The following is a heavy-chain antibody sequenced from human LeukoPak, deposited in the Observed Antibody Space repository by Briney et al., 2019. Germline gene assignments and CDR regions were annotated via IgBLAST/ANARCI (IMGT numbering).Heavy chain of an antibody. CDR3: ARGQRSYFRAVDD. J-gene: IGHJ4*02. CDR2: VYYNGNT. Sequence: SETLSLTCTVSGASIRTYYWSWLRQPPGKGLEWIGYVYYNGNTNYSPSLKSRVTMSVDTPKNQFSLKLSSVPAADTAVYYCARGQRSYFRAVDDWGQGTLVTFSS. CDR1: GASIRTYY. D-gene: IGHD1-26*01. V-gene: IGHV4-59*01.